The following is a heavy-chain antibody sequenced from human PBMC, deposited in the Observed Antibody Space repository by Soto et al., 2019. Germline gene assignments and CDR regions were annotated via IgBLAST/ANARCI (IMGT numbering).Heavy chain of an antibody. CDR2: VIPIFGTA. J-gene: IGHJ4*02. Sequence: QVQLVQSGAEVKKPGSSVKVSCKASGGTFSSYAISWVRQSPGQGLEWMGGVIPIFGTANYAQKFEGRVTITADESTSTAYMELGSLRSEDTAVYYCAREGKDGSNFRGSSYYFDYWGQGTLVTVSS. CDR1: GGTFSSYA. CDR3: AREGKDGSNFRGSSYYFDY. V-gene: IGHV1-69*01. D-gene: IGHD3-16*01.